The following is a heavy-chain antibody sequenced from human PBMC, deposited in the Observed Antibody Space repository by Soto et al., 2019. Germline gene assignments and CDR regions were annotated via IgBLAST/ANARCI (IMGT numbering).Heavy chain of an antibody. CDR1: GFTFSSYG. Sequence: QAQLVESGGGVVQPGRSLRLSCAASGFTFSSYGMHWVRQAPGKGLEWVAVIWYDGSNKYYADSVKGRFTISRDNSKNTLYLQMNSLRAEDTAVYYCARDRYCSSTSCYSYDAFDIWGQGTMVTVSS. CDR3: ARDRYCSSTSCYSYDAFDI. CDR2: IWYDGSNK. J-gene: IGHJ3*02. D-gene: IGHD2-2*02. V-gene: IGHV3-33*01.